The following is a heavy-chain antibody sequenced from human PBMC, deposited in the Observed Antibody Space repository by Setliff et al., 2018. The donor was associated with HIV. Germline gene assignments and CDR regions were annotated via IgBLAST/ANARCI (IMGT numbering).Heavy chain of an antibody. V-gene: IGHV4-61*09. CDR1: GGSITSGNYF. D-gene: IGHD6-19*01. CDR2: IYTDGST. J-gene: IGHJ4*02. CDR3: ARVRGSSGWYVFDY. Sequence: SETLSLTCTVSGGSITSGNYFWTWIRQPAGKGLEWIGHIYTDGSTNYNPSFRSRVTISVDSSKNQFSLKLSSVTAADTAVYYCARVRGSSGWYVFDYWGQGTLVTVSS.